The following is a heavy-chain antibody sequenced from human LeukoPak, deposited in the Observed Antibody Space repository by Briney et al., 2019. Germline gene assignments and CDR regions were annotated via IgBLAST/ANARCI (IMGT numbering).Heavy chain of an antibody. D-gene: IGHD2-15*01. V-gene: IGHV1-2*02. Sequence: ASVKVSCKASGYTFTAYYIHWVRQAPRHGLEWMGWINPNSGDTDYSQKFQGRVTMTRDTSISTTYMELSRLASDDTAVYYCASHCSGGSCYRGFDYWGQGTLVTASS. J-gene: IGHJ4*02. CDR3: ASHCSGGSCYRGFDY. CDR2: INPNSGDT. CDR1: GYTFTAYY.